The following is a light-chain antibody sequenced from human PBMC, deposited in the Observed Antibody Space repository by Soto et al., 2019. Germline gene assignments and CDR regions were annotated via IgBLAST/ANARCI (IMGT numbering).Light chain of an antibody. J-gene: IGKJ5*01. CDR1: ESVTTN. V-gene: IGKV3-15*01. CDR2: GAT. CDR3: QQRNIWPPVT. Sequence: EMVMTQSPATLSVPPVGRATLSCRASESVTTNLAWYQQKPGQAPRLLIHGATTRATGIPARFSGSGSGTEFTLTISSLQSEDFAVYYCQQRNIWPPVTFGQGTRLEIK.